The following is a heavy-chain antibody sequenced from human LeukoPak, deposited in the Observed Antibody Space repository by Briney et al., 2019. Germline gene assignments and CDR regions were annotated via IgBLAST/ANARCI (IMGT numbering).Heavy chain of an antibody. CDR1: GGSISSYY. J-gene: IGHJ6*02. CDR2: IYYSGST. D-gene: IGHD6-19*01. CDR3: ARLGQWPYYYGMDV. V-gene: IGHV4-59*12. Sequence: SETLSLTCTVSGGSISSYYWSWIRQPPGKGLEWIGYIYYSGSTNYNPSLKGRVTISVDTSKNQFSLKLSSVTAADTAVYYCARLGQWPYYYGMDVWGQGTTVTVSS.